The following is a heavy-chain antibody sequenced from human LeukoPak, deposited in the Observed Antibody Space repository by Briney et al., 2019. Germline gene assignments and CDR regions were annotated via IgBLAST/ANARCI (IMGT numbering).Heavy chain of an antibody. CDR2: IWYDGSNK. CDR3: AKDKINSRMIVPLGY. J-gene: IGHJ4*02. D-gene: IGHD3-22*01. V-gene: IGHV3-33*06. CDR1: GFTFSSYG. Sequence: PGRSLRLSCAASGFTFSSYGVHWVRQAPGKGLEWVAVIWYDGSNKYYADSVKGRFTISRDNSKNTLYLQMNSLRAEDTAVYYCAKDKINSRMIVPLGYWGQGTLVTVSS.